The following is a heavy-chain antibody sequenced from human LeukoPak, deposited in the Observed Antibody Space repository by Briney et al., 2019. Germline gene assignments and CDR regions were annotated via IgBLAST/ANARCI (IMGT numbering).Heavy chain of an antibody. CDR3: AHTRLSNYYDSSGYRDAFDI. V-gene: IGHV2-5*02. CDR2: IYWDDDK. Sequence: SGPTLVNPTQTLTLTCTFSGFSLSTSGVGVGWIRQPPGKALEWLALIYWDDDKRYSPSLKSRLTITKDTSKNQVVLTMTNMDPVDTATYYCAHTRLSNYYDSSGYRDAFDIWGQGTMVTVSS. J-gene: IGHJ3*02. CDR1: GFSLSTSGVG. D-gene: IGHD3-22*01.